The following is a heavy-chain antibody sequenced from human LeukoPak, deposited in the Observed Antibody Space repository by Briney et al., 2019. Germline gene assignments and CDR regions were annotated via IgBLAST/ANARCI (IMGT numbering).Heavy chain of an antibody. CDR3: ASGVVVFDY. D-gene: IGHD3-22*01. J-gene: IGHJ4*02. CDR2: IYHSGST. CDR1: GYSISSGYY. Sequence: SETLSLTCTVSGYSISSGYYWGWIRQPPGKGLEWIGSIYHSGSTYYNPSLKSRVTISVDTSKNQFSLKLSSVTAADTAVYYCASGVVVFDYWGQGTLVTVSS. V-gene: IGHV4-38-2*02.